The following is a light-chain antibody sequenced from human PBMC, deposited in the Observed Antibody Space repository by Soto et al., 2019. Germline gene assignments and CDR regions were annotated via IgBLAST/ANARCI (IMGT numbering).Light chain of an antibody. Sequence: EIVLTQPPGTLSLSPGERATLSCRASQSISSSYLAWYQQKPGQAPRPLIYGASSRATGIPDRFSGSGSGTDFTLTISSLEPEDFAVYYCQQYGTSPITFGQGTRLEIK. CDR2: GAS. CDR3: QQYGTSPIT. V-gene: IGKV3-20*01. CDR1: QSISSSY. J-gene: IGKJ5*01.